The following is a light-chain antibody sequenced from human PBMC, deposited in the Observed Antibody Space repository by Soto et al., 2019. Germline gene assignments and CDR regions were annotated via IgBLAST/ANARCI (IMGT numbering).Light chain of an antibody. CDR3: QKYNRTPRT. CDR1: QDISDH. J-gene: IGKJ1*01. CDR2: EAS. V-gene: IGKV1-27*01. Sequence: DFQMTQSPSSLSASVGDRVTITCRASQDISDHLAWYQHKPGKVPNLLIYEASTLHSGVPSRFSGGGSGTDFTLTISSLQPEDVATYYCQKYNRTPRTFGQGTKVERK.